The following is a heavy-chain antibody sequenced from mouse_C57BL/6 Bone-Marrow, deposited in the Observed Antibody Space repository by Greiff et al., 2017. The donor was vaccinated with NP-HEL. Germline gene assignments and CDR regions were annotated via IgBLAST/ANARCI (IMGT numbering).Heavy chain of an antibody. CDR2: IDPSDSYT. CDR3: ARDPHSDSSGYVGAY. CDR1: GYTFTSYW. V-gene: IGHV1-50*01. J-gene: IGHJ3*01. D-gene: IGHD3-2*02. Sequence: QVQLQQPGAELVKPGASVKLSCKASGYTFTSYWMPWVKQRPGQGLEWIGEIDPSDSYTNYNQKFKGKATLTVDTSSSTAYMQLSSLTSEDSAVYYCARDPHSDSSGYVGAYWGQGTLVTVSA.